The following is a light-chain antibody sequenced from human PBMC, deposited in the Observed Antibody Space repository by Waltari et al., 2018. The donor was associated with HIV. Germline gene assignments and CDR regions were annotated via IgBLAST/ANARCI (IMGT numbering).Light chain of an antibody. V-gene: IGLV1-40*01. CDR2: ANS. Sequence: QSLLTQPPSVSATPGKRITISCTGNKSNIGAGHDVHWYRQLPGTAPRLLIFANSNRPSGVPDRISGSKSTASASLAITGLQAEDEGYYYCQSSDIRLHGLWVFGGGTKVTVL. CDR1: KSNIGAGHD. J-gene: IGLJ3*02. CDR3: QSSDIRLHGLWV.